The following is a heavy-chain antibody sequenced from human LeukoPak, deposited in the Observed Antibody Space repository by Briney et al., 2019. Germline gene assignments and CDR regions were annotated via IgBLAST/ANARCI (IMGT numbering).Heavy chain of an antibody. CDR2: ISAYNGNT. D-gene: IGHD3-10*01. V-gene: IGHV1-18*01. J-gene: IGHJ4*02. Sequence: ASVKVSCKASGYTFTSYGISWVRQAPGQGLEWMGWISAYNGNTNYAQKLQGRVTMTTDTSTGTAYMELRSLGSDDTAVYYCARMVRGVIKRFDYWGQGTLVTVSS. CDR3: ARMVRGVIKRFDY. CDR1: GYTFTSYG.